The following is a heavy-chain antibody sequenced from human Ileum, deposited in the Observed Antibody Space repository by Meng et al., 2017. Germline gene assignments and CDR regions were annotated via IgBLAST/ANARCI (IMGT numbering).Heavy chain of an antibody. J-gene: IGHJ3*02. Sequence: GESLKISCVGSGFSLCTYWMHWVRQVPGKGLVWVSNINGDGTNTKYADSVKGRFIISGDNAKNTLYLQKNSLRAEDTAVYYCARYSGSTCFDIWGQGTMVTVSS. CDR1: GFSLCTYW. D-gene: IGHD1-26*01. CDR3: ARYSGSTCFDI. CDR2: INGDGTNT. V-gene: IGHV3-74*03.